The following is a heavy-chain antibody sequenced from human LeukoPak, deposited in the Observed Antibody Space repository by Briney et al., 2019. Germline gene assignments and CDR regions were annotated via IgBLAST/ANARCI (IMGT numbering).Heavy chain of an antibody. J-gene: IGHJ4*02. V-gene: IGHV1-69*05. D-gene: IGHD2-2*01. CDR2: IIPTFGTA. CDR3: ARDLGGVPAANFGDYARFDY. Sequence: SVKVSCKASGGTFSSYAISWVRQAPGQGLEWMGRIIPTFGTANYAQKFQGRVAITTDESTSTAYMELSSLRSEDTAVYYCARDLGGVPAANFGDYARFDYWGQGTLVTVSS. CDR1: GGTFSSYA.